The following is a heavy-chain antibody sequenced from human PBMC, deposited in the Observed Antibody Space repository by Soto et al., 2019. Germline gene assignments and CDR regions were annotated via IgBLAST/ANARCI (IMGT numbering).Heavy chain of an antibody. CDR3: ARQAYYDFWSGYYAYNWFDP. CDR2: IYPGDSDT. V-gene: IGHV5-51*01. Sequence: PGESLKISCKGSGYSFTSYWIGWVRQMPGKGLEWMGIIYPGDSDTRYSPSFQGQVTISADKSISTAHLQWSSLKASDTAMYYCARQAYYDFWSGYYAYNWFDPWGQGTLVTVS. J-gene: IGHJ5*02. CDR1: GYSFTSYW. D-gene: IGHD3-3*01.